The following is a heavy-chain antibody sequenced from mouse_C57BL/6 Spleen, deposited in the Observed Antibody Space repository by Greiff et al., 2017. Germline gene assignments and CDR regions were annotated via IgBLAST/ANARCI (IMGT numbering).Heavy chain of an antibody. CDR1: GYTFTSYW. CDR3: AREGYYSKDGGSYWYFDV. CDR2: IHPNSGST. Sequence: QVQLQQPGAELVKPGASVKLSCKASGYTFTSYWMHWVKQRPGQGLEWIGMIHPNSGSTNYNEKFKSKATLTVDKSSSTAYMQLSSLTSEDSAVYYCAREGYYSKDGGSYWYFDVWGTGTTVTVSS. V-gene: IGHV1-64*01. D-gene: IGHD2-5*01. J-gene: IGHJ1*03.